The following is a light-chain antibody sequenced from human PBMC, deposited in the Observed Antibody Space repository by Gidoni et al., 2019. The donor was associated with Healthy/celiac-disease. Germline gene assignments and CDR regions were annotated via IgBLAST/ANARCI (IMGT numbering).Light chain of an antibody. V-gene: IGKV3-20*01. CDR1: QSVSSSY. J-gene: IGKJ1*01. CDR3: QQYGSSPWT. Sequence: DIVLTQSPGTLSLSPGERATLSCRASQSVSSSYLAWYQQKPGQAPRLLISGASSRATVIPGRFSGRGAGTDFILTIRRLEAEDVAVYYGQQYGSSPWTFGQGTKVEIK. CDR2: GAS.